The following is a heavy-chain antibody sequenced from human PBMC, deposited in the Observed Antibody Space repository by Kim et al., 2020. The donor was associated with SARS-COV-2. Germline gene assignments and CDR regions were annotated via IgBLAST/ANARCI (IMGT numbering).Heavy chain of an antibody. Sequence: YADSVKGRFTISRDNSKNTLYLQMNSLRAEDTAVYYCAKDPGDGYNHSYYWGQGTLVTVSS. J-gene: IGHJ4*02. V-gene: IGHV3-23*01. D-gene: IGHD5-12*01. CDR3: AKDPGDGYNHSYY.